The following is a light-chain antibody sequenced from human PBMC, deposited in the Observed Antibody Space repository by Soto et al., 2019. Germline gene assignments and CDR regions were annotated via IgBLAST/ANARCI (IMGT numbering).Light chain of an antibody. CDR2: AAS. Sequence: DIQMTQSPSTLSGSVGDRVTITFRASQTISSWLAWYQQKTGKAPKLLIYAASSLHSGVPSRLSGSGYGTDLTITISSMKNEEFATYSCQQTYRNPLTFGGGTQVDI. V-gene: IGKV1-39*01. CDR1: QTISSW. J-gene: IGKJ4*01. CDR3: QQTYRNPLT.